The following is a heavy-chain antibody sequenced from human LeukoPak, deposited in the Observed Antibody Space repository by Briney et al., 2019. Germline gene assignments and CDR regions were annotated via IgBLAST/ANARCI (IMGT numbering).Heavy chain of an antibody. V-gene: IGHV3-30*02. CDR1: GFTFSSYG. D-gene: IGHD6-19*01. J-gene: IGHJ4*02. CDR3: AKVASSRGRYADTFDY. CDR2: ILYDGSRK. Sequence: TGGSLRLSCAASGFTFSSYGMHWVRQAPGKGLEWVAFILYDGSRKYYADSVRGRFTISRDNSKNTVFLQMNTLRSEDTAIFYCAKVASSRGRYADTFDYWGQGTQVTVSS.